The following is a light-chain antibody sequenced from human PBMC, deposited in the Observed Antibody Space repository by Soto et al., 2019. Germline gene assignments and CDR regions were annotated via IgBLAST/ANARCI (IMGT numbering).Light chain of an antibody. V-gene: IGKV3-20*01. CDR3: QHFVNSLTWT. J-gene: IGKJ1*01. CDR1: QSVSSTY. Sequence: DIVLTQSPVTLSLSRGERATLSCKASQSVSSTYLIWYQQKPGQAHRLVIYGASSRATGVPDRFSGGGSGTDFTLTISRLEPEDFAVYYCQHFVNSLTWTFGQGTKVDIK. CDR2: GAS.